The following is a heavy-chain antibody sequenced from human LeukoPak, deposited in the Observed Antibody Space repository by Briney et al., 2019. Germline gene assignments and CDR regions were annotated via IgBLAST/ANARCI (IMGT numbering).Heavy chain of an antibody. J-gene: IGHJ5*02. V-gene: IGHV1-69*13. D-gene: IGHD3-3*01. Sequence: SVKVSCKTSGYDFTSYPMNWVRQAPGQGLEWMGGIIPIFGTANYAQKFQGRVTITADESTSTAYMELSSLRSEDTAVYYCARQPERFRPGDGVVGLIEFDPWGQGTLVTVSS. CDR3: ARQPERFRPGDGVVGLIEFDP. CDR1: GYDFTSYP. CDR2: IIPIFGTA.